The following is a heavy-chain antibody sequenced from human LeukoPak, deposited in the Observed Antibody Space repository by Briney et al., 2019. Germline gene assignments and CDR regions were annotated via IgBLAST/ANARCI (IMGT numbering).Heavy chain of an antibody. CDR1: GFTFSSYW. J-gene: IGHJ4*02. Sequence: GRSLILSCAASGFTFSSYWMSWDRQAPGNGLEWVANIKQDGNEKYYVDSVKGRFTISRVNAKNSLYLQMNSLRAEDTAVYYCARDVLWEVAGKGDYWGQGTLVTVSS. CDR3: ARDVLWEVAGKGDY. D-gene: IGHD6-19*01. CDR2: IKQDGNEK. V-gene: IGHV3-7*01.